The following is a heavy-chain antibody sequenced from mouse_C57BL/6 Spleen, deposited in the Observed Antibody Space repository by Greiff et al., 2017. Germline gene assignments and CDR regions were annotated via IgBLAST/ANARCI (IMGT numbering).Heavy chain of an antibody. Sequence: VQLQQSGAELVRPGTSVKVSCKASVYAFTNYLIEWVKQRPGQGLEWIGVINPGSGGTNYNEKFKGKATLTADKSSSTAYMQLSSLTSEDSAVYFCARGDYGSSPAWFAYWGKGTLVTVAA. CDR3: ARGDYGSSPAWFAY. V-gene: IGHV1-54*01. J-gene: IGHJ3*01. D-gene: IGHD1-1*01. CDR2: INPGSGGT. CDR1: VYAFTNYL.